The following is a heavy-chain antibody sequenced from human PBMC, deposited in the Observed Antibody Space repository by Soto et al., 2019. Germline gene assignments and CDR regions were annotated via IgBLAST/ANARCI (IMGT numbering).Heavy chain of an antibody. D-gene: IGHD1-26*01. Sequence: DVQLVESGGGLIQRGGSLRLSCAAVGMTVSGKKYVAWVRQAPGKGLEWVSGVYDVDGKYYADSVKGRFTTSRDISKNSLHLQMHSLRAEDTAVYYCARDVWETTSRYYGLDVWGLGTTVTVSS. CDR3: ARDVWETTSRYYGLDV. J-gene: IGHJ6*02. V-gene: IGHV3-53*01. CDR2: VYDVDGK. CDR1: GMTVSGKKY.